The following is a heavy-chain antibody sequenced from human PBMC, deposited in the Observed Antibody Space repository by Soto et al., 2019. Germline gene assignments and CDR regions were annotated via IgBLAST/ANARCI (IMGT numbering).Heavy chain of an antibody. CDR2: VIPIFGSA. J-gene: IGHJ6*02. CDR1: GGTFNNYG. CDR3: ATQAVAGATGHGMDV. Sequence: ASVKVSCKASGGTFNNYGISWVRQAPGQGLEWMGGVIPIFGSAKYIEFFRGRITITADTATSTAYMELSSLKSEDTAVYYCATQAVAGATGHGMDVWGQGTTVTAP. D-gene: IGHD6-13*01. V-gene: IGHV1-69*06.